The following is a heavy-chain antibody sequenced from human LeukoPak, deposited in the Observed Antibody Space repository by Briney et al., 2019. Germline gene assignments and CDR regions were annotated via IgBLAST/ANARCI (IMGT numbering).Heavy chain of an antibody. J-gene: IGHJ4*02. V-gene: IGHV3-30*02. D-gene: IGHD5-12*01. CDR2: IRYDGSNK. CDR1: GFTFSSYG. CDR3: ANGYSGYAGYFDY. Sequence: GGSLRLSCAASGFTFSSYGMHWVRQAPGKGLEWVAFIRYDGSNKYYADSVKGRFTIPRDNSKNTLYLQMNSLRAEDTAVYYCANGYSGYAGYFDYWGQGTLVTVSS.